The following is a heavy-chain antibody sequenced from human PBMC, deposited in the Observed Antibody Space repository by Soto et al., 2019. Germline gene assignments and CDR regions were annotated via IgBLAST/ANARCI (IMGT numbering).Heavy chain of an antibody. CDR1: GFTFSNAY. D-gene: IGHD3-9*01. CDR3: TTDKEGGYYEIVTGYYTDWYFDL. CDR2: IKSKTDGGTT. J-gene: IGHJ2*01. Sequence: EVHLVESGGGLVKPGVSLRLSCAASGFTFSNAYMSWVLQAPGKGLAWVGRIKSKTDGGTTDYAETVKGRFTISREDSKNTLYLQMNSLKTEDTVVYYCTTDKEGGYYEIVTGYYTDWYFDLWGRGTLVTVSS. V-gene: IGHV3-15*01.